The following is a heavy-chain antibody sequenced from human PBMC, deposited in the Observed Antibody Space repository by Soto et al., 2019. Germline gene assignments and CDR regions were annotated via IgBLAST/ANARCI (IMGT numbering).Heavy chain of an antibody. CDR3: ARDSRTPSGGMDV. Sequence: QVQLQESGPGLVKPSQTLSLTCTVSGGSINSGDYHWTWIRQFPGKGLEWIGGIYYSASTYYNPALVSRITISLDPSKNQFSLKLTSVTAADTAVYYCARDSRTPSGGMDVWGQGTTVTVSS. CDR2: IYYSAST. CDR1: GGSINSGDYH. V-gene: IGHV4-30-4*01. D-gene: IGHD3-10*01. J-gene: IGHJ6*02.